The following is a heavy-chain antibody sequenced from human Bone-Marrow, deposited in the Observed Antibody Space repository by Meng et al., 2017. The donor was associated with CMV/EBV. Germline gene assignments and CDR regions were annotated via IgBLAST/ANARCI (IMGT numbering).Heavy chain of an antibody. CDR1: GFTFSSYS. Sequence: GESLKISCAASGFTFSSYSMNWVRQAPGKGLEWVSSISSSSSYIYYADSVKGRFTISRDNAKSSLYLQMNSLRAEDTAVYYCARDAGDHYYYYYGMDVWGQGTTVAVSS. CDR3: ARDAGDHYYYYYGMDV. J-gene: IGHJ6*02. V-gene: IGHV3-21*01. D-gene: IGHD6-13*01. CDR2: ISSSSSYI.